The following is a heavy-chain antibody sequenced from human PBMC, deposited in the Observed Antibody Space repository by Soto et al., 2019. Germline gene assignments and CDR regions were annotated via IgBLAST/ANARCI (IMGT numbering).Heavy chain of an antibody. Sequence: GESLRISCKGSGYSFAGYWITWVRQKPGKGLEWMGRIDPSDSQTYYSPSFRGHVTISVTKSITTVFLQWSSLRASDTAMYYCARQIYDSDTGPNFQYYFDSWGQGTPVTVSS. CDR2: IDPSDSQT. CDR3: ARQIYDSDTGPNFQYYFDS. D-gene: IGHD3-22*01. CDR1: GYSFAGYW. V-gene: IGHV5-10-1*01. J-gene: IGHJ4*02.